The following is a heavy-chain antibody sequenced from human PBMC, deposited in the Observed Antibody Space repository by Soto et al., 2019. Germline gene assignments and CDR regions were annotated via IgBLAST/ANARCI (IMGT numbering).Heavy chain of an antibody. CDR1: GYTFTSYY. CDR3: ARGRVVGTTLYYFDY. Sequence: ASVNVSCKASGYTFTSYYMHWVRQAPGQGLEWMGIINPSGGSTSYAQKFQGRVTMTRDTSTSTVYMELSSLRSEDTAVYYCARGRVVGTTLYYFDYWGQGTLVTVSS. CDR2: INPSGGST. V-gene: IGHV1-46*01. D-gene: IGHD1-26*01. J-gene: IGHJ4*02.